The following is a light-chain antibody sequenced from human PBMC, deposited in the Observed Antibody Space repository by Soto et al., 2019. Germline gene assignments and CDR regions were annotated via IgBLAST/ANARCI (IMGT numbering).Light chain of an antibody. V-gene: IGKV1-5*01. CDR3: QHYYNYPGT. J-gene: IGKJ1*01. CDR2: DAS. Sequence: DMQMTQSPSSLSASVGDRVSITCRASQSISTWLAWYQQQPGGAPRLLIYDASSLQRGVPSRLRGPGPGKVVTLTTSSVQPDACSSDHCQHYYNYPGTFGQGT. CDR1: QSISTW.